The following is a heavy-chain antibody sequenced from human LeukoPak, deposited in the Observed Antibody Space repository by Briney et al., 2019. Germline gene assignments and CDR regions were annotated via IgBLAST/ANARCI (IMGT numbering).Heavy chain of an antibody. V-gene: IGHV4-59*12. CDR2: VHLDGRT. Sequence: SETLSLTCSVSGDSIRRYYWSWIRQPPGKGLEWIGEVHLDGRTNYNPSLESRLTMSVDVSENQVSLKLTSVTAADTAVYYCAREGGFYRPLDYSGQGTLVTVSS. J-gene: IGHJ4*02. CDR3: AREGGFYRPLDY. D-gene: IGHD3-3*01. CDR1: GDSIRRYY.